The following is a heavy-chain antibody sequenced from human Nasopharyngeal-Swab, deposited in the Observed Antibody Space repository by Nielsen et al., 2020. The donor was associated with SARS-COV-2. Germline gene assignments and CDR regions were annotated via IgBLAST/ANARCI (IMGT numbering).Heavy chain of an antibody. V-gene: IGHV1-18*01. J-gene: IGHJ4*02. D-gene: IGHD6-19*01. CDR3: AREGVAGTVGFDY. CDR1: GYTFTSYD. Sequence: ASVKVSCKASGYTFTSYDINWVRQATGQGLEWMGWMNPNSGNTNYAQKLQGRVTMTTDTSTSTAYMELRSLRSDDTAVYYCAREGVAGTVGFDYWGQGTLVTVSS. CDR2: MNPNSGNT.